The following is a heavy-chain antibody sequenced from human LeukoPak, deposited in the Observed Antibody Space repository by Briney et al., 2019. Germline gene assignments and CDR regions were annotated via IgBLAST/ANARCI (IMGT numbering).Heavy chain of an antibody. V-gene: IGHV4-39*01. Sequence: SETLSLTCTVSGGSINNYYWSWIRQPPGKGLEWIGNIYYSGSTYYNPSLKSRVTISVDTSKNQFSLRLSSVTAADTAVYYCARLGTGYDSSGYSIGWFDPWGQGTLVTVSS. CDR3: ARLGTGYDSSGYSIGWFDP. CDR2: IYYSGST. CDR1: GGSINNYY. J-gene: IGHJ5*02. D-gene: IGHD3-22*01.